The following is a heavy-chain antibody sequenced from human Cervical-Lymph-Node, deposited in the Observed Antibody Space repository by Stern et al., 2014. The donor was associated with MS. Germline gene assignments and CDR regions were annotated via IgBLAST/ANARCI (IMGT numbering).Heavy chain of an antibody. CDR3: VRSWNYFDY. CDR1: GFSFSSFW. V-gene: IGHV3-74*01. J-gene: IGHJ4*02. Sequence: VQLGQSGGGFVQPGGSLRLSCAASGFSFSSFWMHWDRQAPGKGLVWVARIHSDGRSTTYADSVKGRLTISRDNAKNTLYLQMNSLRAEDTAVYYCVRSWNYFDYGGQGTLVSVSS. D-gene: IGHD1-1*01. CDR2: IHSDGRST.